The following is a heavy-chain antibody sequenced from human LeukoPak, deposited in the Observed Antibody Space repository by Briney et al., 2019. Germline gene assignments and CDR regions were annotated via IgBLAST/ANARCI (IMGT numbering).Heavy chain of an antibody. CDR1: GGTFSSYA. CDR3: ARSVNSPTIYYYYYYMDV. J-gene: IGHJ6*03. CDR2: IIPIFGTA. Sequence: SVKVSCKASGGTFSSYAISWVRQAPGQGLEWMGGIIPIFGTANYAQKFQGRVTITADESTSTAYMELSSLRSEDTAVYYCARSVNSPTIYYYYYYMDVWGKGTTVTISS. D-gene: IGHD4-17*01. V-gene: IGHV1-69*13.